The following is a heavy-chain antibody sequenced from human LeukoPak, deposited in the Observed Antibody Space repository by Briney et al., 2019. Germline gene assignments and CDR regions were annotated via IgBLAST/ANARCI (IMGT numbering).Heavy chain of an antibody. V-gene: IGHV5-51*03. J-gene: IGHJ4*02. CDR2: IYPTDSQT. CDR1: GYTFISYW. Sequence: PGESLKISCKGSGYTFISYWIGWVRQMPGKGLEWMGIIYPTDSQTTYSPSFQGQVTISADKSVSTAYLQWSSLKASDTAIYYCAVPTDYGSNFYLDYWGQGTLVTVSS. D-gene: IGHD3-10*01. CDR3: AVPTDYGSNFYLDY.